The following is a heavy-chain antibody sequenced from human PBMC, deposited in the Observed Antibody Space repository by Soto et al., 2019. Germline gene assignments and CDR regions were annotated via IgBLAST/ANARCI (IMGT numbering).Heavy chain of an antibody. Sequence: GASVKVSCKASGYTFTSYDINWVRQATGQGLEWMGWMNPNSGSTGYAQKFQGRVTMTRNTSISTAYMELSSLRSEDTAVYYCATQLYYDSSGYYYDAFDIWGQGTMVTVSS. CDR2: MNPNSGST. CDR3: ATQLYYDSSGYYYDAFDI. CDR1: GYTFTSYD. V-gene: IGHV1-8*01. D-gene: IGHD3-22*01. J-gene: IGHJ3*02.